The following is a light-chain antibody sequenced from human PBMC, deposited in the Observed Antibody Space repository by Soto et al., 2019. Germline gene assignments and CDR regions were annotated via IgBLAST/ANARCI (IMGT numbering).Light chain of an antibody. Sequence: DTVMTQSPATLSVSPGERATLSCRASQSVINNLAWYQQKPDQAPRLLIYAASSRATGIPARFSGSGSGTDFTLTISSLQSEDFAIYYCQQYSQWPLTFGQGTRLEIK. V-gene: IGKV3-15*01. J-gene: IGKJ5*01. CDR2: AAS. CDR3: QQYSQWPLT. CDR1: QSVINN.